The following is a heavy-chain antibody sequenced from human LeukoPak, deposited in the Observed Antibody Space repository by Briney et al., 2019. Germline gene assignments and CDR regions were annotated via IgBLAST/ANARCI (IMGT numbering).Heavy chain of an antibody. CDR1: GDSVSSNSAA. D-gene: IGHD3-9*01. CDR3: ARAVSVSGADIFSFDY. J-gene: IGHJ4*02. CDR2: TYYRSKWYN. V-gene: IGHV6-1*01. Sequence: SQTLSLTCAISGDSVSSNSAAWNWIRQSPSRGLEWLGRTYYRSKWYNDYAVSVKSRITINPDTSKNQFSLQLNSVTPEDTAVHYCARAVSVSGADIFSFDYWGQGTLVTVSS.